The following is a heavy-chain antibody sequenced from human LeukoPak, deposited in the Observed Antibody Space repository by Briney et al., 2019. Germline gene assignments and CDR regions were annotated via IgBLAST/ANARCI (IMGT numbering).Heavy chain of an antibody. Sequence: ASVKVSCKASGCTFTSYDINWVRQATGQGLEWMGWMNPNSGNTGYAQKFQGRVTMTRNTSISTAYMELSSLRSEDTAVYYCARVRIAAANWFDPWGQGTLVTVSS. CDR3: ARVRIAAANWFDP. D-gene: IGHD6-6*01. CDR2: MNPNSGNT. CDR1: GCTFTSYD. V-gene: IGHV1-8*01. J-gene: IGHJ5*02.